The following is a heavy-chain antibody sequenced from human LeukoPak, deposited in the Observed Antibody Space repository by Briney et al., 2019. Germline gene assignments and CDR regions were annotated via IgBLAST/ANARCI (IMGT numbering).Heavy chain of an antibody. Sequence: PGGSLRLSCAASGFTVSSNYMSWVRQAPGKGLEWVSVLYSGGTTYYADSVKGRFTISRDNAKNSLYLQMNSLRDEDTAVYYCARDGSITAAGNLDYWGQRTLVTVSS. CDR3: ARDGSITAAGNLDY. J-gene: IGHJ4*02. D-gene: IGHD6-13*01. V-gene: IGHV3-66*01. CDR2: LYSGGTT. CDR1: GFTVSSNY.